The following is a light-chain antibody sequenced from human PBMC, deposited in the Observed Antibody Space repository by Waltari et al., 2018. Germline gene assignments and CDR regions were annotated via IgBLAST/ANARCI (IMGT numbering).Light chain of an antibody. J-gene: IGKJ2*01. CDR3: QQYNEWPPYT. CDR1: QSVSSD. Sequence: EIVMTQSPATLSVSPGERASLSCRASQSVSSDLAWYQQKPGQAPRLLIYGAATRATGIPDRFSGSGSVTEFTLTISSLHSEDSAIYYCQQYNEWPPYTFGQGTKLEI. V-gene: IGKV3-15*01. CDR2: GAA.